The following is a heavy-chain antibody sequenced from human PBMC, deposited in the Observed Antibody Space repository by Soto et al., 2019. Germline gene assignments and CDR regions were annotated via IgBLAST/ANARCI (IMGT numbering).Heavy chain of an antibody. J-gene: IGHJ4*02. Sequence: PGGSLRLSCAASGFTFSSYAMSWVRQAPGKGLEWVPAISGSGGSTYYADSVKGRFTISRDNSKNTLYLQMNSLRAEDTAVYYCAKGSYYDSSGYSHWGQGTLVTVSS. D-gene: IGHD3-22*01. V-gene: IGHV3-23*01. CDR3: AKGSYYDSSGYSH. CDR1: GFTFSSYA. CDR2: ISGSGGST.